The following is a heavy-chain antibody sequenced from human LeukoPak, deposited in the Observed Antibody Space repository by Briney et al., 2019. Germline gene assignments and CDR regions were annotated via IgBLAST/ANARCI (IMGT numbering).Heavy chain of an antibody. Sequence: PSETLSRTCAVSGGSITRTNWWTWVRQPPGKGLEWIGEVYHNGRTNYNPSLQSRITISVDKSKNQFSLNLTSVTAADTAIYYCARDWDGRDSDRSGYYPRWFDPWGQGALVTVSS. V-gene: IGHV4-4*02. CDR1: GGSITRTNW. J-gene: IGHJ5*02. CDR3: ARDWDGRDSDRSGYYPRWFDP. D-gene: IGHD3-22*01. CDR2: VYHNGRT.